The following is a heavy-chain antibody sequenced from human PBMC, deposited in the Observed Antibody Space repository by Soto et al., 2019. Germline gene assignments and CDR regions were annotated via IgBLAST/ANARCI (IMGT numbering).Heavy chain of an antibody. J-gene: IGHJ3*02. Sequence: SGPTLVNPTQTLTLTCTLSRLSLRTSGVGLGWIRQTPGKALEWLPLIYWNDAKHYNPSLKTRLTITKDTSKNQAVLTMTNMDPVDTATYYCARGLATLPVFAFDICDQGTVVTVSS. CDR2: IYWNDAK. CDR3: ARGLATLPVFAFDI. D-gene: IGHD6-6*01. V-gene: IGHV2-5*01. CDR1: RLSLRTSGVG.